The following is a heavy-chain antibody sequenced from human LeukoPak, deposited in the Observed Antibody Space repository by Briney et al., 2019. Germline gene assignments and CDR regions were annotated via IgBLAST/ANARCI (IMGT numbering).Heavy chain of an antibody. Sequence: GGSLRLSCAVSGITLSNYGMSWVRQAPGKGLEWVAGISDSGGRTKYADSVKGRFTISRDNPKNTLYLQMNSRRAEDTAVYFCAKRGVVIRVILVGFHKEAYYFDSWGQGALVTVSS. CDR2: ISDSGGRT. J-gene: IGHJ4*02. V-gene: IGHV3-23*01. D-gene: IGHD3-22*01. CDR3: AKRGVVIRVILVGFHKEAYYFDS. CDR1: GITLSNYG.